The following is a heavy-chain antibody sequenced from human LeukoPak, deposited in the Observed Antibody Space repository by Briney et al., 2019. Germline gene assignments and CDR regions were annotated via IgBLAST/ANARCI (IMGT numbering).Heavy chain of an antibody. D-gene: IGHD4-17*01. Sequence: GGSLRLSCAASGFTFSDYYMTWIRQAPGKGLGWVSYISSSGYTIYYADSVKGRFTISRDNAKNSLYLQMNSLRAEDTAVYYCARDRMDYEADYWGQGTLVTVSS. V-gene: IGHV3-11*04. CDR2: ISSSGYTI. CDR3: ARDRMDYEADY. CDR1: GFTFSDYY. J-gene: IGHJ4*02.